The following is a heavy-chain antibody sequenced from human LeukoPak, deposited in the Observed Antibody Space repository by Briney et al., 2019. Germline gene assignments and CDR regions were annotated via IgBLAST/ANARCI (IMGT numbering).Heavy chain of an antibody. CDR3: ARISRVGATGHYYYMDV. J-gene: IGHJ6*03. V-gene: IGHV1-2*02. Sequence: ASVKVSCKASGYTFTGYYMHWVRQAPGQGLEWMGWINPNSGGTNYAQKFQGRVTMTRDTSISTAYMELSRLRSDDTAVYYCARISRVGATGHYYYMDVWGKGTTVTVSS. CDR1: GYTFTGYY. D-gene: IGHD1-26*01. CDR2: INPNSGGT.